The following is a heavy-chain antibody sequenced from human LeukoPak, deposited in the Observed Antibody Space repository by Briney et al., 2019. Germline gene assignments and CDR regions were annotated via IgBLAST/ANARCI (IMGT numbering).Heavy chain of an antibody. CDR1: GYSFTSYW. CDR2: IYPGDSDT. CDR3: ARQEAPDYYDSSGFIDY. D-gene: IGHD3-22*01. V-gene: IGHV5-51*01. Sequence: GESLKISYKGSGYSFTSYWIGWVRQMPGKGLEWMGIIYPGDSDTRYSPSFQGQVTTSADKSISTAYLQWSSLKASDTAMYYCARQEAPDYYDSSGFIDYWGQGTLVTVSS. J-gene: IGHJ4*02.